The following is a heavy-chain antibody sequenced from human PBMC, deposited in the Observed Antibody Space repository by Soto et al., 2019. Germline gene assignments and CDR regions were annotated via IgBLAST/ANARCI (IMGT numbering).Heavy chain of an antibody. CDR2: VYSSGAT. D-gene: IGHD1-20*01. CDR3: TKGPNWNYYYYGVDV. Sequence: QVQLQESGPGLVKPSETLSLICTVSGDSVSNYYWSWIRQPAGRGLEWTGRVYSSGATNYNPSLNGRVTMSVDTSRNQFSLRLSSVTAADTAIYYCTKGPNWNYYYYGVDVWGQGTAVTVSS. CDR1: GDSVSNYY. V-gene: IGHV4-4*07. J-gene: IGHJ6*02.